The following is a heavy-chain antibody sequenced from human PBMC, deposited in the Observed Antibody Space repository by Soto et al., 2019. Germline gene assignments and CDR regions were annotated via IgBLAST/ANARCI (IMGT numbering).Heavy chain of an antibody. CDR1: GFTVSSNY. CDR2: VYSGGIT. V-gene: IGHV3-66*01. J-gene: IGHJ4*02. Sequence: EVQLVESGGGLVQPGGSLRLSCVVSGFTVSSNYMSWVRQAPGKGLEWVSVVYSGGITYYADSVKRRFTISRDNSKNTLYLQLNSLRAKDTAVYYCARDPYYWGQGTLVTVSS. CDR3: ARDPYY.